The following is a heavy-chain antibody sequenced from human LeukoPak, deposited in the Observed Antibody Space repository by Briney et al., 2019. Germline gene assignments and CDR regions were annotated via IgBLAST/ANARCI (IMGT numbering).Heavy chain of an antibody. CDR1: GFTLSSRW. V-gene: IGHV3-7*03. CDR3: ATYDSWSGYNITY. Sequence: GGSLRLSCVVSGFTLSSRWMMWVRQAPGKGLEWMTNINRDGSEKNYVDSVKGRFTITRDNAENSLYLQMNSLKVEDTAIYYCATYDSWSGYNITYWGQGTLVTVSS. D-gene: IGHD3-3*01. J-gene: IGHJ4*02. CDR2: INRDGSEK.